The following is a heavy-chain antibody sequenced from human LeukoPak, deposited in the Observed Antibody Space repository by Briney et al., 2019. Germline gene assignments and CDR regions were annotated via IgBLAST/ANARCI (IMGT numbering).Heavy chain of an antibody. J-gene: IGHJ6*02. V-gene: IGHV1-8*02. CDR3: ARSNQQQRIVVVILSPRRYYGMDV. D-gene: IGHD3-22*01. Sequence: ASVKVSCKASGYTFTSYYMHWVRQAPGQGLEWMGWMNPNSGNTGYAQKFQGRVTMTRNTSISTAYMGLSSLRSEDTAVYYCARSNQQQRIVVVILSPRRYYGMDVWGQGTTVTVSS. CDR1: GYTFTSYY. CDR2: MNPNSGNT.